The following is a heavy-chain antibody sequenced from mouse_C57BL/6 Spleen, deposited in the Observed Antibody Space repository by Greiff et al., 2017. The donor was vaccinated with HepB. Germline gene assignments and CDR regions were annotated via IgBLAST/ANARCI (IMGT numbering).Heavy chain of an antibody. CDR2: IDPEDGET. J-gene: IGHJ4*01. Sequence: EVKLMESGAELVKPGASVKLSCTASGFNIKDYYMHWVKQRTEQGLEWIGRIDPEDGETKYAPKFQGKATITADTSSNTAYLQLSSLTSEDTAVYYCARGPYSNYEDYAMDYWGQGTSVTVSS. CDR3: ARGPYSNYEDYAMDY. CDR1: GFNIKDYY. V-gene: IGHV14-2*01. D-gene: IGHD2-5*01.